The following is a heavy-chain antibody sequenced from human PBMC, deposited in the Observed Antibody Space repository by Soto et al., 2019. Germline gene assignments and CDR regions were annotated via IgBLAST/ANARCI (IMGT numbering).Heavy chain of an antibody. Sequence: GGSPRLSCAGSGVTLGDYAMTWFGQGPGKGLEWVSAISGSGDNTHYIDSVKGRFTISRDNSKNTLYLQMNRLRAEDTAVYYCAKDLLLYWVQQPHNAAVDP. CDR3: AKDLLLYWVQQPHNAAVDP. CDR2: ISGSGDNT. D-gene: IGHD5-18*01. J-gene: IGHJ5*02. CDR1: GVTLGDYA. V-gene: IGHV3-23*01.